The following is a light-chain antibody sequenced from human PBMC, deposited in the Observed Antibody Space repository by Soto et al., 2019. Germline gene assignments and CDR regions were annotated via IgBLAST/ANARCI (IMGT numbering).Light chain of an antibody. J-gene: IGKJ1*01. V-gene: IGKV1-39*01. Sequence: DIQLTQSPSSLSASVGHKVTITCRASQSIRSYLNWVQQKPGKAPKLLIYDASSLQTGVPSRFSGSGSGTDFSLTISSLQPEDFATYYCQQSYSTPPWTFGQGTKVDI. CDR1: QSIRSY. CDR3: QQSYSTPPWT. CDR2: DAS.